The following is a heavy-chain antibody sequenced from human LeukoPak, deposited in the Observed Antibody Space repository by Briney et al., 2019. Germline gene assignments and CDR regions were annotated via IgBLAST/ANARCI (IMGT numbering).Heavy chain of an antibody. CDR2: ISWNSGSI. CDR1: GFTFDDYA. J-gene: IGHJ4*02. D-gene: IGHD3-22*01. Sequence: GGSLRLSCAASGFTFDDYAMPWVRQAPGKGLEWVSGISWNSGSIGYADSVKGRFTISRDNAKNSLYLQMNSLRAEDTALYYCAKGHYYGSSGYYYYFDYWGQGTLVTVSS. V-gene: IGHV3-9*01. CDR3: AKGHYYGSSGYYYYFDY.